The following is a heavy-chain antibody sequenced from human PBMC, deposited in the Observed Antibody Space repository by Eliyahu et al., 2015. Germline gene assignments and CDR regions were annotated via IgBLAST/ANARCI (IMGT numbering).Heavy chain of an antibody. CDR3: AGAADWYFLFDY. J-gene: IGHJ4*02. CDR2: VSYSGSS. Sequence: QVQLQESGPGLVKPSETLSITCNVSGGSITRYYWSWIRQPPGKGLEWXGYVSYSGSSNYNPSLKSRVTLSMDTSKNHFSLKLSSVTATDTAIYFCAGAADWYFLFDYWGQGALVTVSS. D-gene: IGHD2/OR15-2a*01. V-gene: IGHV4-59*08. CDR1: GGSITRYY.